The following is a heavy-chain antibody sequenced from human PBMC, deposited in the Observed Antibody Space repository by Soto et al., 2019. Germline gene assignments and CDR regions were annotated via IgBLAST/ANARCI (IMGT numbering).Heavy chain of an antibody. CDR2: VWYDGRNK. Sequence: QVQLVESGGGVVEPGRSLRLSCAASGFTFSTYGMHWVRQAPGKGLEWVALVWYDGRNKDYADSVKGRFTISRDNSKNTLYMQMNSLRDQDTAVYYCVRAAGYSRNTYVYYYGMDVWDQGPTVTVS. J-gene: IGHJ6*02. CDR1: GFTFSTYG. CDR3: VRAAGYSRNTYVYYYGMDV. D-gene: IGHD4-4*01. V-gene: IGHV3-33*01.